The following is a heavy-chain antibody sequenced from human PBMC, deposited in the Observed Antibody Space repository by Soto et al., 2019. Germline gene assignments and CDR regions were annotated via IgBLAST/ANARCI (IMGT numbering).Heavy chain of an antibody. V-gene: IGHV4-34*01. CDR2: INNSGST. Sequence: QVQLQQWGAGLLKPSETLSLTCAVYGGSFSGYYWSWIRQPPGKGLEWLGEINNSGSTNYNPSLKRRLTISVDTSKFQFSLKISSVTDADTAVYDCARGRSYGSRDNWFDPWGQGTLVTVSS. J-gene: IGHJ5*02. CDR1: GGSFSGYY. CDR3: ARGRSYGSRDNWFDP. D-gene: IGHD3-10*01.